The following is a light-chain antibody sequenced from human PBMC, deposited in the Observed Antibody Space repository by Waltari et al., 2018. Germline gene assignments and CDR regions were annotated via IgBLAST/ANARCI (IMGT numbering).Light chain of an antibody. Sequence: DIQMTQSPSTLSASVGDRVTITCRASQSISVWLAWYQQKPGKAPKLLIYKASSLESGVPSRFSGSGSGTEFTLTISSLQPDDFATYYCQQYNTFPVTFGPGTKVDIK. V-gene: IGKV1-5*03. J-gene: IGKJ3*01. CDR3: QQYNTFPVT. CDR1: QSISVW. CDR2: KAS.